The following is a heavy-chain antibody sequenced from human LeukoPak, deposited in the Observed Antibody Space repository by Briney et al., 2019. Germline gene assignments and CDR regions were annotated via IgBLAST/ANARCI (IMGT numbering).Heavy chain of an antibody. J-gene: IGHJ4*02. Sequence: AVKVSCKASGYTFTGYYMHWVRQAPGQGLEWMGWINPNSGGTNYAQRFQGRVTMTRDTSISTAYMELSSLRSEDTAVYYCARSESSLSEMATNGPLNFDYWGQGTLVTVPS. CDR2: INPNSGGT. CDR1: GYTFTGYY. D-gene: IGHD5-24*01. CDR3: ARSESSLSEMATNGPLNFDY. V-gene: IGHV1-2*02.